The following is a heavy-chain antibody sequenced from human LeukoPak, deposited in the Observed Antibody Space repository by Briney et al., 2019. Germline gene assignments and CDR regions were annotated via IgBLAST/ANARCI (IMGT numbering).Heavy chain of an antibody. V-gene: IGHV1-69*13. J-gene: IGHJ6*02. CDR1: GGAFSSYA. D-gene: IGHD2-15*01. CDR3: ARVRVVVDYYYGMDV. CDR2: IIPIFGTA. Sequence: GASVKVSCKASGGAFSSYAISWVRQAPGQGLEWMGGIIPIFGTANYAQKFQGRVTITADESTSTAYMELSSLRSEDTAVYYCARVRVVVDYYYGMDVWGQGTTVTVSS.